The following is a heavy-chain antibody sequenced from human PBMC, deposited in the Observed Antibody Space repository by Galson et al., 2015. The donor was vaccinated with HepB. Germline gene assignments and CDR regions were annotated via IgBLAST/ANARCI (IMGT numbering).Heavy chain of an antibody. V-gene: IGHV3-43*01. CDR1: GFTFDDYT. CDR3: AKDMGRAVAGTTFDY. J-gene: IGHJ4*02. D-gene: IGHD6-19*01. Sequence: SLRLSCAASGFTFDDYTMHWVRQAPGTGLEWVSLISRDGGSPYYADSVKGRLTISRDNSKNSLYLQMNSLSSEDTALYYCAKDMGRAVAGTTFDYWGQATLVTVSS. CDR2: ISRDGGSP.